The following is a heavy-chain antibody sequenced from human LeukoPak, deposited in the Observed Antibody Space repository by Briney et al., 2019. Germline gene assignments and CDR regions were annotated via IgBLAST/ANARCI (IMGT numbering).Heavy chain of an antibody. Sequence: PGGSLRLSWAASGFTFSAYTMNLVRQAPGKGLEWVSGITGSSTDIYYADSVKGRFTISRDNAKNSLYLQMNSLRAEDTAVYYCARSPEPFDYGPYNWFDPWGQGTRVTVSS. CDR2: ITGSSTDI. CDR1: GFTFSAYT. J-gene: IGHJ5*02. CDR3: ARSPEPFDYGPYNWFDP. V-gene: IGHV3-21*01. D-gene: IGHD4-17*01.